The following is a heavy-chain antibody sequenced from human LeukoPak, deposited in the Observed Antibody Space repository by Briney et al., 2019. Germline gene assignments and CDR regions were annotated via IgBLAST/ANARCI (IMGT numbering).Heavy chain of an antibody. Sequence: SQTLSLTCAISGDSVSSKSVTWNWIRQSPSRGLEWLGRTYYRSTWYNDYAVSVRGRITVNPDTSKNQFSLHLNSVTPEDTAVYYCARRLTQYDCFDPRGQGILVTVSS. D-gene: IGHD2-2*01. CDR1: GDSVSSKSVT. J-gene: IGHJ5*02. V-gene: IGHV6-1*01. CDR2: TYYRSTWYN. CDR3: ARRLTQYDCFDP.